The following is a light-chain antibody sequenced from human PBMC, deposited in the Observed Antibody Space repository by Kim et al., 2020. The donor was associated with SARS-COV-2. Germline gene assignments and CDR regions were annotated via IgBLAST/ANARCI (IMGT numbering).Light chain of an antibody. V-gene: IGLV2-23*02. CDR1: SSDVGSQVL. J-gene: IGLJ1*01. Sequence: SITVARAGTSSDVGSQVLVSWYQHHPGKAPKVVIYEVSERPSGISNRFSGSKSGNTASLTISGLQAEDEADYYCCSYAGRNTFVFGSGTKVTVL. CDR2: EVS. CDR3: CSYAGRNTFV.